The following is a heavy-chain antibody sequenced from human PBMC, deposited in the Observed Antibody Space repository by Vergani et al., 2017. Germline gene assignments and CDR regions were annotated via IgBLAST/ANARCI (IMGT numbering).Heavy chain of an antibody. CDR2: IDWDDDK. V-gene: IGHV2-70*15. D-gene: IGHD3-22*01. Sequence: QITLKESGPTLVKPTQTLTLTCTVSGFSVSTSGMCVSWIRQPPGTALEWLARIDWDDDKYYSTSLKTRLTISKDTSKNQVVLTMTNMDPVDTATYYCARMAYDSSGYYKLDYWGQGTLVTVSS. CDR3: ARMAYDSSGYYKLDY. J-gene: IGHJ4*02. CDR1: GFSVSTSGMC.